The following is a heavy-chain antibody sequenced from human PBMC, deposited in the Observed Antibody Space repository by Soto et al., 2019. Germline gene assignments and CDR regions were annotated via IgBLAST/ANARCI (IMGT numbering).Heavy chain of an antibody. Sequence: GASVKVSCKASGHPFTSFFIHWVRQDPGQGLEWVGVINPRGGSANYAQKFQGRLTLTRDTSSTTVYLDLSSLKSEDTALYFCVRAPYSFDIWGQGTLVTVSS. CDR2: INPRGGSA. CDR3: VRAPYSFDI. CDR1: GHPFTSFF. V-gene: IGHV1-46*01. J-gene: IGHJ4*02.